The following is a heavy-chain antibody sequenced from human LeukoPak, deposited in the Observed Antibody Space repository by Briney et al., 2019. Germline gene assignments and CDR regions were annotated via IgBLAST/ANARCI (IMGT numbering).Heavy chain of an antibody. V-gene: IGHV3-23*01. CDR1: GFTFSSYA. J-gene: IGHJ6*03. CDR3: AKSGQLVPYYYYYMDV. CDR2: ISGSGGST. D-gene: IGHD6-13*01. Sequence: PGGSLRLSCAASGFTFSSYAMSWVCQAPGKGLEWVSAISGSGGSTYYADSVKGRFTISRDNSKNTLYLQMNSLRAEDTAVYYCAKSGQLVPYYYYYMDVWGKGTTVTVSS.